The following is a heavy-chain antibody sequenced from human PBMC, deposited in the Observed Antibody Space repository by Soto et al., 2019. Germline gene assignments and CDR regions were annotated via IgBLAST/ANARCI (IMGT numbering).Heavy chain of an antibody. CDR3: ARDGGRHSGGIDY. D-gene: IGHD1-26*01. J-gene: IGHJ4*02. CDR1: GGTFSSYS. Sequence: QVQLVQSGAEVKKPGSSVKVSCKASGGTFSSYSINWVRQAPGQGLEWMGEIIPIVGTANYGQKFQGRVTITADESTSTAYMELSSLRSEDTAVYYCARDGGRHSGGIDYWGQGTLVTVSS. V-gene: IGHV1-69*01. CDR2: IIPIVGTA.